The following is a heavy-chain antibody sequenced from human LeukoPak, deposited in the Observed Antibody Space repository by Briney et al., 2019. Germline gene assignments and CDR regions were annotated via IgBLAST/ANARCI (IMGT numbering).Heavy chain of an antibody. V-gene: IGHV3-30*18. CDR1: GFTFSSYG. Sequence: PGGSLRLSCAASGFTFSSYGMHWVRQAPGKGLEWVAVISYDGSNKYYADSVKGRFTISRDNSKNTLYLQMNSLRAEDTAVYYCAKDKRDIAAAGSPHFDYWGQGTLVTVSS. J-gene: IGHJ4*02. D-gene: IGHD6-13*01. CDR2: ISYDGSNK. CDR3: AKDKRDIAAAGSPHFDY.